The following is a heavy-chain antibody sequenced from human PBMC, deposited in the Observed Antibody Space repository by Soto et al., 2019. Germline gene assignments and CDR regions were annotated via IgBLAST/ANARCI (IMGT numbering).Heavy chain of an antibody. V-gene: IGHV4-34*01. CDR3: ARRGGGNYPFYFDY. CDR1: GGSFSGYY. CDR2: IDHSGST. J-gene: IGHJ4*02. D-gene: IGHD1-26*01. Sequence: SETLSLTCGVYGGSFSGYYWSWIRQPPGKGLEWIGEIDHSGSTNYNPSLKTRVSISVDTSKRQFSLKLSFVTAADTAVYYCARRGGGNYPFYFDYWGQGALVTVSS.